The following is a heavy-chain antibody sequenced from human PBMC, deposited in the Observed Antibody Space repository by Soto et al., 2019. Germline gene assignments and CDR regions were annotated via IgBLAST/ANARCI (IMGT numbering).Heavy chain of an antibody. Sequence: QVQLVESGGGVVQPGRSLRLSCAASGFIFSDYAMHWVRQAPGKGLEWVAVISYGRDNKYYADSVRGRFAISRDNLKNTLDLQMNSLNPEDTAVYHCAKARHSTSWYGLEADFWGQGTLVTVSS. CDR1: GFIFSDYA. J-gene: IGHJ4*02. D-gene: IGHD6-13*01. CDR2: ISYGRDNK. CDR3: AKARHSTSWYGLEADF. V-gene: IGHV3-30*09.